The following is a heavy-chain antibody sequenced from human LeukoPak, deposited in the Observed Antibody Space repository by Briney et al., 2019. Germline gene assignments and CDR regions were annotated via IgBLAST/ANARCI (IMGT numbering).Heavy chain of an antibody. CDR3: ARPRSYGDDAFDI. V-gene: IGHV4-4*07. J-gene: IGHJ3*02. Sequence: PSETLSLTCTVSGGSISSYYYNWIRQPAGKGLEWIGRIYTSGSTNYNPSLKSRVTMSVDTSKNQFSLKLSSVTAADTAMYYCARPRSYGDDAFDIWGQGTMVTVSP. CDR2: IYTSGST. CDR1: GGSISSYY. D-gene: IGHD3-10*01.